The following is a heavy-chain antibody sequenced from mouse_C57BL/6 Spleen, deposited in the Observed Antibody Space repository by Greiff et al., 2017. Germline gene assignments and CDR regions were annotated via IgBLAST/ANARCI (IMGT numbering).Heavy chain of an antibody. CDR3: ASPPYGSSPGFAY. CDR1: GYTFTDYY. Sequence: QLQQSGPELVKPGASVKISCKASGYTFTDYYINWVKQRPGQGLEWIGWIFPGSGSTYYNEKFKGKATLTADKSSSTAYMEFRSLTSEDSAVYFCASPPYGSSPGFAYWGQGTLVTVSA. D-gene: IGHD1-1*01. CDR2: IFPGSGST. J-gene: IGHJ3*01. V-gene: IGHV1-75*01.